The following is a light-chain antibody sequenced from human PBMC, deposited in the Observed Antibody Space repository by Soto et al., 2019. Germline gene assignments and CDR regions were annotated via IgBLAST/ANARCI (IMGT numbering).Light chain of an antibody. V-gene: IGKV3-20*01. CDR1: QSVTNSF. J-gene: IGKJ1*01. Sequence: EIVFAQSPGTLSLSTGERATLSCRASQSVTNSFLAWYQQKPGQAPRLLIYGASRRATGIPDRFTGSGSGTDFTLTISRLEPEDFAVYYCQQYVSSPWAFGQGTKVDSK. CDR2: GAS. CDR3: QQYVSSPWA.